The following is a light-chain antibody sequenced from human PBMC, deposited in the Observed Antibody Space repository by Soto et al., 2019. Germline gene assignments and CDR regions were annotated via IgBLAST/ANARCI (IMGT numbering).Light chain of an antibody. CDR1: ERVSNHH. CDR2: GST. Sequence: EIVLTQSPGTLSLSPGERATLSCRAIERVSNHHLARYPPKPGQAPRPLIYGSTHGATGLPSRVSGRGAGTDFTLTISRLEPEDFAVYYCQQYGSSGTFGQGTKVDIK. CDR3: QQYGSSGT. V-gene: IGKV3-20*01. J-gene: IGKJ1*01.